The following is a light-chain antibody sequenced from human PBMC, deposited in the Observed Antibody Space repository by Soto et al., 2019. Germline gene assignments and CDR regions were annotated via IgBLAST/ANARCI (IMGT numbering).Light chain of an antibody. V-gene: IGKV1-5*01. CDR2: DAS. CDR1: ESIRTW. Sequence: DIQMTQSPTTLSASIGDKIIITCRASESIRTWLAWYQHKPGKAPKFLIYDASTLESGVPSRFSGSGSGTEFTLTISSLQPDDFATYYCQQYNNYPRTFGQGTKVDI. J-gene: IGKJ1*01. CDR3: QQYNNYPRT.